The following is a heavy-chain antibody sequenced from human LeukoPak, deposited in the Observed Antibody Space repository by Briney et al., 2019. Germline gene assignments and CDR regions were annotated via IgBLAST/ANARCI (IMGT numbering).Heavy chain of an antibody. CDR2: QSDTGAYT. J-gene: IGHJ3*02. CDR3: ARKWNGGFDI. D-gene: IGHD1-1*01. CDR1: GFTFSNYA. V-gene: IGHV3-23*01. Sequence: GGSLRLSCTASGFTFSNYAMSWVRQAPGKGLEWVSDQSDTGAYTNYVGSAKGRFTISRDNSKNMLWLQMNSLRAEDTAVYYCARKWNGGFDIWSQGTMVTVSS.